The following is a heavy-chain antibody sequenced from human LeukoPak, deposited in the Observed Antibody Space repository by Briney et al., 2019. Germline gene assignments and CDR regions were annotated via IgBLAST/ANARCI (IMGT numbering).Heavy chain of an antibody. CDR2: IIPIFGTA. Sequence: SVKVSCKASGGTFSSYAISWVRQAPGQGLEWMGGIIPIFGTANYAQKFQGRVTITADKSTSTAYMELSSLRSEDTAVYYCARGPSGLNWFDPWGQGTLVTVSS. CDR3: ARGPSGLNWFDP. CDR1: GGTFSSYA. J-gene: IGHJ5*02. V-gene: IGHV1-69*06. D-gene: IGHD3-10*01.